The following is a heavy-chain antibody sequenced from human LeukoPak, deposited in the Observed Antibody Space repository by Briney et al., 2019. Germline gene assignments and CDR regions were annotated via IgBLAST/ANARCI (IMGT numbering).Heavy chain of an antibody. CDR3: ARDPGWGALDY. CDR2: MNVDGSQK. J-gene: IGHJ4*02. D-gene: IGHD3-16*01. V-gene: IGHV3-7*03. Sequence: GGSLRLSCAASGFSFSTSWMTWVRQAPGKGLEWVANMNVDGSQKYPGDSVGGRFTISRDNVKNTLYQQMNSLRVEDTAVYYCARDPGWGALDYWGQGALVIVSS. CDR1: GFSFSTSW.